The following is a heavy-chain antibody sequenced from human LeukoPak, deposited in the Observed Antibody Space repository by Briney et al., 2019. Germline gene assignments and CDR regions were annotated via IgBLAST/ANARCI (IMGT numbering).Heavy chain of an antibody. D-gene: IGHD3-10*01. CDR2: ISSSGSTI. J-gene: IGHJ4*02. CDR3: ARDMVRGLNYFDY. V-gene: IGHV3-48*04. CDR1: RFTFSSYS. Sequence: GGSLRLSCAASRFTFSSYSMNWVRQAPGKGLEWVSYISSSGSTIYYADSVKGRFTISRDNAKNSLHLQMNSLRAEDTAVYYCARDMVRGLNYFDYWGQGTLVTVSS.